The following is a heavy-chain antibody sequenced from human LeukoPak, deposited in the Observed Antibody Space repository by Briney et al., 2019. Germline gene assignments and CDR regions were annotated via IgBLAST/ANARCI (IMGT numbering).Heavy chain of an antibody. CDR3: ARGGTENFDY. CDR2: ISSSSSYI. J-gene: IGHJ4*02. Sequence: GGSLRLSCAASGFTFSSYSMNWVRQAPGKGLEWVSSISSSSSYIYYADSVKGRFTISGDNAKNSLYLQMNSLRAEDTAVYYCARGGTENFDYWGQGTLVTVSS. V-gene: IGHV3-21*01. CDR1: GFTFSSYS.